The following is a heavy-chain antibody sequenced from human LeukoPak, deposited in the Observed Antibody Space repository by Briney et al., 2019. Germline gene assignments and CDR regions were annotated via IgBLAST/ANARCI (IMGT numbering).Heavy chain of an antibody. Sequence: PGGSLRLSCAASGFTFSTYGMHWVRQAPGKGLEWAAFIRYDGSNKCYADSVKGRFTISRDNSKNTLYLQMNSLRAEDTAVYFCAKDKDPWKSTSISDFDYWGQGTLVTVSS. D-gene: IGHD1-1*01. CDR1: GFTFSTYG. J-gene: IGHJ4*02. V-gene: IGHV3-30*02. CDR3: AKDKDPWKSTSISDFDY. CDR2: IRYDGSNK.